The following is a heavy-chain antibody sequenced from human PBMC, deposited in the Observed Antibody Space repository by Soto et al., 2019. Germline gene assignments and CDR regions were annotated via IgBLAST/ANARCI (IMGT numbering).Heavy chain of an antibody. V-gene: IGHV1-18*01. CDR3: ARDFGSHLRSPGAVFDF. D-gene: IGHD3-3*01. CDR1: CYIFTSYG. CDR2: INACNGNS. Sequence: VACQASCYIFTSYGMPWAGQAPGQGLEWKGWINACNGNSKYPQSLQVRVTLTTDTSTYTAYMELRTLQSDDTAVYYCARDFGSHLRSPGAVFDFWGQGALVTVSS. J-gene: IGHJ4*02.